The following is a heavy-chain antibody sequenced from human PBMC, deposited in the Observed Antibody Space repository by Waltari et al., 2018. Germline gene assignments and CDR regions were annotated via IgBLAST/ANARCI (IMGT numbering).Heavy chain of an antibody. CDR3: ARGALAAAVDY. D-gene: IGHD6-13*01. Sequence: QVQLQESGPGLVKPSETLSLTCTVSGGSISSYYWSWIRQPPGKGLEWVGYIYYSGSTNYNPSLKSRVTISVDTSKNQFSLKLSSVTAADTAVYYCARGALAAAVDYWGQGTLVIVSS. CDR2: IYYSGST. J-gene: IGHJ4*02. V-gene: IGHV4-59*01. CDR1: GGSISSYY.